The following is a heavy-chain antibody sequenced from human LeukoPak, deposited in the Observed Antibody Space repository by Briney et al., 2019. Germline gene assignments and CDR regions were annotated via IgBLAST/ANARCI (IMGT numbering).Heavy chain of an antibody. J-gene: IGHJ4*02. V-gene: IGHV6-1*01. CDR2: TYCRSQWYN. CDR1: GDSVSSNSAA. Sequence: SQTLSLTCAISGDSVSSNSAAWNWIRQSPSRGLEWLGRTYCRSQWYNEYEPSVRSRIIITTDTSANHVSLQLNSVTPEDTAAYYCTRELGGFDHWGQGTLVTVSS. D-gene: IGHD3-16*01. CDR3: TRELGGFDH.